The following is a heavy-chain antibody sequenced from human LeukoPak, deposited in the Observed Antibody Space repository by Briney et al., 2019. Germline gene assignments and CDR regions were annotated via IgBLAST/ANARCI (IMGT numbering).Heavy chain of an antibody. CDR3: ANDIFG. J-gene: IGHJ4*02. Sequence: GGSLRLSCAASGFTFTSYSMNWVRKAPGKGLEWVANMNPDGSEKRYVDSVKGRFTISRDNAKDSLYLQMNSLRAEDTAVYYCANDIFGWGQGTLVTVSS. CDR2: MNPDGSEK. CDR1: GFTFTSYS. V-gene: IGHV3-7*03. D-gene: IGHD3-9*01.